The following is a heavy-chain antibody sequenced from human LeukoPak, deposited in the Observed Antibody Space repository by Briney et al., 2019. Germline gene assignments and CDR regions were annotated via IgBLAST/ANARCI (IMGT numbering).Heavy chain of an antibody. CDR1: GFTFSGSA. V-gene: IGHV3-73*01. J-gene: IGHJ6*03. CDR2: IRSKANSYAT. CDR3: TRVPGGGYDFFPYYYYYMDV. D-gene: IGHD5-12*01. Sequence: PGGSLRLSCAASGFTFSGSAMHWVRQASGKGLEWVGRIRSKANSYATAYAASVKGRFTISRDDSKNTAYLQMNSLKTEDTAVYYCTRVPGGGYDFFPYYYYYMDVWGKGTTVTVSS.